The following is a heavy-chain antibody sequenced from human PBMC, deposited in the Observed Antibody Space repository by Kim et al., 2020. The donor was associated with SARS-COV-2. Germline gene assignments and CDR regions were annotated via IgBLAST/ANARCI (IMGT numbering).Heavy chain of an antibody. D-gene: IGHD3-9*01. Sequence: SETLSLTCAVYGGSFSGYYWSWIRQPPGKGLEWIGEINHSGSTNYNPSLKSRVTISVDTSKNQFSLKLSSVTAADTAVYYCARHRGRTGYYSFDYWGQGTLVTVSS. CDR1: GGSFSGYY. CDR3: ARHRGRTGYYSFDY. CDR2: INHSGST. J-gene: IGHJ4*02. V-gene: IGHV4-34*01.